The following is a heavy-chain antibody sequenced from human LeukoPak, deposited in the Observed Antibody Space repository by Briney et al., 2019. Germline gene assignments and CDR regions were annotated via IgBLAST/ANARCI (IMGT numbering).Heavy chain of an antibody. J-gene: IGHJ3*02. CDR3: ARAPLWWNAFDI. CDR1: GGSIIHYS. V-gene: IGHV4-4*07. Sequence: PSETLSLTCTVSGGSIIHYSWSWIRQPAGKGLEWIGRMYINGSTNYNPSLKSRVTMSVDTSKNQFSLKLSSVTAADTAVYYCARAPLWWNAFDIWGQGTMVTVSS. CDR2: MYINGST. D-gene: IGHD2-21*01.